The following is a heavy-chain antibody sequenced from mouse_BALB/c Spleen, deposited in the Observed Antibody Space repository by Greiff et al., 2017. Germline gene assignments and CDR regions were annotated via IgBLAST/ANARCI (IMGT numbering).Heavy chain of an antibody. J-gene: IGHJ4*01. Sequence: EESGPGLVKPSQSLSLTCSVTGYSITSGYYWNWIRQFPGNKLEWMGYISYDGSNNYNPSLKNRISITRDTSKNQFFLQLNSVTTEDTATYYCARGSTAYYAMDYWGQGTSVTVSS. CDR3: ARGSTAYYAMDY. D-gene: IGHD1-2*01. V-gene: IGHV3-6*01. CDR2: ISYDGSN. CDR1: GYSITSGYY.